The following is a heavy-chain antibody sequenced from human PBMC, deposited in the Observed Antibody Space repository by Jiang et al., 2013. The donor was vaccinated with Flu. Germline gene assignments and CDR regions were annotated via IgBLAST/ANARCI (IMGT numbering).Heavy chain of an antibody. CDR2: IIPILGIA. V-gene: IGHV1-69*04. Sequence: GAEVKKPGSSVKVSCKASGGTFSSYAISWVRQAPGQGLEWMGRIIPILGIANYAQKFQGRVTITADKSTSTAYMELSSLRSEDTAVYYCARAPGPGQGYYGYYYYYGMDVWGKGTTVTVSS. J-gene: IGHJ6*04. D-gene: IGHD3-10*01. CDR3: ARAPGPGQGYYGYYYYYGMDV. CDR1: GGTFSSYA.